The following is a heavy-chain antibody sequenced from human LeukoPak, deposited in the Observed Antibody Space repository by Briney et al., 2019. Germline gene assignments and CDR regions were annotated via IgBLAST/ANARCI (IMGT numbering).Heavy chain of an antibody. D-gene: IGHD4-23*01. V-gene: IGHV4-34*01. CDR2: INHSGST. Sequence: SETLSLTCAVYGGSFSGYYWSWIRQPPGKGLEWIGEINHSGSTNYNPSLKSRVTISVDKLKNQFSLKLSSVTAADTAVYYCARAPDDDYGGNSAEYFQHWGQGTLVTVSS. CDR3: ARAPDDDYGGNSAEYFQH. J-gene: IGHJ1*01. CDR1: GGSFSGYY.